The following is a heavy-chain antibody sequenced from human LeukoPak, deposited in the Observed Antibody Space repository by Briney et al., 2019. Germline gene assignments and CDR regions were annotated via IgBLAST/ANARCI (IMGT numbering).Heavy chain of an antibody. CDR2: IRSKANSYAT. V-gene: IGHV3-73*01. D-gene: IGHD5-18*01. CDR1: GFTFSGSA. Sequence: GGSLRLSCAASGFTFSGSAMHWVRQASGKGLEWVGRIRSKANSYATAYAASVEGRFTISRDDSKNTAYLQMNSLKTEDTAVYYCTRLGYSYAGYWGQGTLVTVSS. J-gene: IGHJ4*02. CDR3: TRLGYSYAGY.